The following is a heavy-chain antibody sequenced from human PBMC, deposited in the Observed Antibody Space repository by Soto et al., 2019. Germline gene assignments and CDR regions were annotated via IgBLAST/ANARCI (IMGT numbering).Heavy chain of an antibody. CDR2: INHSGST. J-gene: IGHJ5*02. V-gene: IGHV4-34*01. CDR1: GGSFSGYY. D-gene: IGHD4-17*01. Sequence: SETLSLTCAVYGGSFSGYYWTWIRQPPGKGLEWIAEINHSGSTNYNSTLKSRVTISVDSSKNQFSLKLNSVTAADTAMYYCARLPWADYGGIFDPWGQGTLVTVSS. CDR3: ARLPWADYGGIFDP.